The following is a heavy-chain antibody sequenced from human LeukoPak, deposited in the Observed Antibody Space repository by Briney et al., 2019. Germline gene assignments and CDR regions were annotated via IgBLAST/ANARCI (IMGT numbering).Heavy chain of an antibody. D-gene: IGHD6-25*01. V-gene: IGHV1-2*06. Sequence: ASVEVCCTASGYTFTCYDMHWVRQAPGQGREWMGRINTNSGGTNYAKKFQGRVTMTRDTSISTDYMELSRLRSDETAVYYCGRASGGDIDYWGQGTLVTVSS. CDR1: GYTFTCYD. J-gene: IGHJ4*02. CDR2: INTNSGGT. CDR3: GRASGGDIDY.